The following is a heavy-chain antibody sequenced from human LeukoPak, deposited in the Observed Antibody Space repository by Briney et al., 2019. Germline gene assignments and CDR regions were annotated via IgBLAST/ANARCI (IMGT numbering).Heavy chain of an antibody. V-gene: IGHV3-21*01. Sequence: NPGGSLRLSCAASGFTFSTYSMNWVRQAPGKGLEWVSSITSSSSYIKYADSVKGRFTISRDNAKNSLYLQMNSLRAEDTAVYYCARVKAGATIENFYYYNMDVWGKGTTVTVSS. J-gene: IGHJ6*03. CDR3: ARVKAGATIENFYYYNMDV. CDR2: ITSSSSYI. D-gene: IGHD1-26*01. CDR1: GFTFSTYS.